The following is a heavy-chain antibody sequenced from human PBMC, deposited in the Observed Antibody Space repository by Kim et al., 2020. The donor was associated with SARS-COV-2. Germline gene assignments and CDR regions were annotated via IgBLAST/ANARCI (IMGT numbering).Heavy chain of an antibody. J-gene: IGHJ4*02. CDR3: ARVVVPAAGLDY. CDR2: IYHSGST. D-gene: IGHD2-2*01. CDR1: GYSISSGYY. Sequence: SETLSLTCTVSGYSISSGYYWGWLRQPPGRGLEWIGSIYHSGSTYYNPSLKSRVTISVDTSKNQFSLKLSSVTAADTAVYYCARVVVPAAGLDYWGQGTLVTVSS. V-gene: IGHV4-38-2*02.